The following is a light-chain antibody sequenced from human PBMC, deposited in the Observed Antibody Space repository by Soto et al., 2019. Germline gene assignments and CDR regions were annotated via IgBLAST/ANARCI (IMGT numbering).Light chain of an antibody. V-gene: IGKV1-12*01. CDR2: TAS. CDR3: QQADSFPLT. Sequence: DIEMSQSPSSLSASVGDRVTITCRASQSLNRWLAWYQQKPGKAPKLLIYTASSLQSEVPSRFSGSGYGTDFTLTISSLQPEDFATYYCQQADSFPLTFGGGTKVDIK. J-gene: IGKJ4*01. CDR1: QSLNRW.